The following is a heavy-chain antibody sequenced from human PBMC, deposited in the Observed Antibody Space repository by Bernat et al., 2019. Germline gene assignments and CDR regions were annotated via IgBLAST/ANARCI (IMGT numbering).Heavy chain of an antibody. D-gene: IGHD1-7*01. CDR1: GFTFSSYG. V-gene: IGHV3-33*01. CDR2: IWYDGSNK. Sequence: QVQLVESGGGVVQPGRSLRLSCAASGFTFSSYGMHWVRQAPGKGLEWVAVIWYDGSNKYYADSVKGRFTISRDNSKNTLYLQMNSLRAEDTAVYYCAREQYNWNYAFGYWGQGTLVTVSS. CDR3: AREQYNWNYAFGY. J-gene: IGHJ4*02.